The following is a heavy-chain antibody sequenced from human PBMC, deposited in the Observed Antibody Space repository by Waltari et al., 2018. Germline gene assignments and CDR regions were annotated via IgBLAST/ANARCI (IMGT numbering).Heavy chain of an antibody. V-gene: IGHV4-39*01. Sequence: QLQLQESGPGLVKPSETLSLTCTVSGGSISRSSYYWGWICQPPGKVLEWIGSIYYSGSTYYNPSLKSRVTISVDTSKNQFSLKLSSVTAADTAVYYCATLQYSYGRDYWGQGTLVTVSS. J-gene: IGHJ4*02. CDR2: IYYSGST. D-gene: IGHD5-18*01. CDR3: ATLQYSYGRDY. CDR1: GGSISRSSYY.